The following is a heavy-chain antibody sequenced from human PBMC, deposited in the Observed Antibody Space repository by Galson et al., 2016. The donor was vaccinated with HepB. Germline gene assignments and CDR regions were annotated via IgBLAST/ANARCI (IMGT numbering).Heavy chain of an antibody. J-gene: IGHJ4*02. V-gene: IGHV4-39*01. D-gene: IGHD5-12*01. Sequence: SETLSLTCTVSGGSISRSRYFWGWIRQPPGRGLEWIGNIYYNETTYYSPSLRSRVSISVDTSKSQLSLKLNSVTAADTAVYYCARLGYSAYVLDSWGQGTRVSVSS. CDR2: IYYNETT. CDR1: GGSISRSRYF. CDR3: ARLGYSAYVLDS.